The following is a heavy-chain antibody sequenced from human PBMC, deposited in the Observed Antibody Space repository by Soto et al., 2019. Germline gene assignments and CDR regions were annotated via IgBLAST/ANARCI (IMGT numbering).Heavy chain of an antibody. V-gene: IGHV3-30*18. J-gene: IGHJ3*02. CDR2: ISYDGSNK. CDR3: AKTDRSRYYDSSGYYSPAPGDAFDI. D-gene: IGHD3-22*01. Sequence: PGGSLRLSCAASGFTFSSYGMHWVRQAPGKGLEWVAVISYDGSNKYYADSVKGRFTISRDNSKNTLYLQMNSLRAEDTAVYYCAKTDRSRYYDSSGYYSPAPGDAFDIWGQGTMVTVSS. CDR1: GFTFSSYG.